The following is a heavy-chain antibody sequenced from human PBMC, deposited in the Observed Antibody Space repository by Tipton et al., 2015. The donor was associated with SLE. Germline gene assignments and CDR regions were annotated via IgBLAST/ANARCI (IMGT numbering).Heavy chain of an antibody. CDR1: GGSVTTSSFH. CDR2: IYYSGNT. CDR3: ARVPMGPSGDYFDF. V-gene: IGHV4-39*07. D-gene: IGHD2-15*01. J-gene: IGHJ4*02. Sequence: PGLVKPSETLSLSCSVAGGSVTTSSFHWAWIRQPPGKGLEWIGSIYYSGNTQYNPTLNSRVIISVDTSKNQFSLKVISVTAADTAVYYCARVPMGPSGDYFDFWGQGTLVTVSS.